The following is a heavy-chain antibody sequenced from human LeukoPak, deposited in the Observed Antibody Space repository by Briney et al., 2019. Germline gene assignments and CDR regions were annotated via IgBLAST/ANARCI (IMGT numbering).Heavy chain of an antibody. CDR3: ARDRVDWSSGCSCYKPKYAFDI. Sequence: GGSLRLSCAASGFTFSSYSMNWVRQAPGKGLEWVSSISSSSSYIYYADSVKGRFTISRDNAKNSLYLQMNSLRAEDTAVYYCARDRVDWSSGCSCYKPKYAFDIWGQGTMVTVSS. J-gene: IGHJ3*02. D-gene: IGHD2-15*01. CDR2: ISSSSSYI. CDR1: GFTFSSYS. V-gene: IGHV3-21*01.